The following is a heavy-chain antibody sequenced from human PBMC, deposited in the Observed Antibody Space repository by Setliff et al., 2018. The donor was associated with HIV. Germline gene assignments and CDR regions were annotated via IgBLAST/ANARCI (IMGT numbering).Heavy chain of an antibody. Sequence: GGSLRLSCAASGFTFSSYGMHWVRQAPGKGLEWVAYISYDGSSKYYADSVKGRCTISRDKSKSTLYLQMNSLRVEDTAVYYCARVWAMQQLVPGYWGQGTLVTVSS. CDR3: ARVWAMQQLVPGY. V-gene: IGHV3-30*06. CDR2: ISYDGSSK. J-gene: IGHJ4*02. D-gene: IGHD6-6*01. CDR1: GFTFSSYG.